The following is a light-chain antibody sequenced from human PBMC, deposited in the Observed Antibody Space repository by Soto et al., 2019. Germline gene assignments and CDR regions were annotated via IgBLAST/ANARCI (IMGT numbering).Light chain of an antibody. CDR2: AAS. J-gene: IGKJ4*01. CDR3: QKYNSAPQLT. Sequence: DIQMTQSPSSLSASVGDRVTITCRASQGISNYLAWYQQKPGKVPKLLLYAASTLQSGVPSRFSGSGSGTDFTLTISSLQPEDVATYYCQKYNSAPQLTFGGGTKVEIK. CDR1: QGISNY. V-gene: IGKV1-27*01.